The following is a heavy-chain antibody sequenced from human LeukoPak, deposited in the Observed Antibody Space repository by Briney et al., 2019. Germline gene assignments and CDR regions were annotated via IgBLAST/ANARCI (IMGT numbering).Heavy chain of an antibody. CDR3: ASSQAYSSSWYVPSGY. CDR2: IIPIFGTA. V-gene: IGHV1-69*05. Sequence: SVKVSCKASGGTFSSYAISWVRQAPGQGLEWMGGIIPIFGTANYAQKFQGRVTITTDESTSTAYMELGSLRSEDTAVYYCASSQAYSSSWYVPSGYWGQGTLVTVSS. D-gene: IGHD6-13*01. J-gene: IGHJ4*02. CDR1: GGTFSSYA.